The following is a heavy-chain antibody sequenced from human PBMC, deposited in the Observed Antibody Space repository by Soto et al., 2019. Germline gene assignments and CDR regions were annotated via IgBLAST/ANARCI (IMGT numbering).Heavy chain of an antibody. CDR3: ANDMAAAGTSIGY. Sequence: QVQLVESGGGVVQPGRSLRLSCAASGFTFSSYGMHWVRQAPGKGLEWVAVISYDGSNKYYADSVKGRFTISRDNSKNTLYLQMNSLRAEDTAVYYCANDMAAAGTSIGYWGQGTLVTVSS. CDR2: ISYDGSNK. J-gene: IGHJ4*02. D-gene: IGHD6-13*01. CDR1: GFTFSSYG. V-gene: IGHV3-30*18.